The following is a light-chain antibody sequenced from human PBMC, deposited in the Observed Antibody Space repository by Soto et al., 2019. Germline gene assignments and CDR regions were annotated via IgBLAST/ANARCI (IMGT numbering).Light chain of an antibody. CDR1: SSDVGAYKY. CDR2: GVS. CDR3: SSFTGTTTLDV. V-gene: IGLV2-14*03. Sequence: QSGLTQPASVSLSPGQSITISCTGTSSDVGAYKYVSWYQQHPGKAPKLIIYGVSNRPSGVSNRFSGSKSGNTAFLTISGLQPEDEADYYCSSFTGTTTLDVFGTGAKVTVL. J-gene: IGLJ1*01.